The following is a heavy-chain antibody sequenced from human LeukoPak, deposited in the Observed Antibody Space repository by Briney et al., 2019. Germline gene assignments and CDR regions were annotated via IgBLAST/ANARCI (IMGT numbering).Heavy chain of an antibody. V-gene: IGHV4-61*02. D-gene: IGHD3-9*01. J-gene: IGHJ3*02. Sequence: SETLSLTCTVSGGSISSGSYYWSWIRQPAGKGLEWIGRIYTSGSTNYNPPLKSRVTISVDTSKNQFSLKLSSVTAADTAVYYCARAPSWYDIWDAFDIRGQGTMVTVSS. CDR1: GGSISSGSYY. CDR3: ARAPSWYDIWDAFDI. CDR2: IYTSGST.